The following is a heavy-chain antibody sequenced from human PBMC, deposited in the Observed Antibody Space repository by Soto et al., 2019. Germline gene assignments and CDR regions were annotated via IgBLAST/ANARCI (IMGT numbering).Heavy chain of an antibody. CDR1: GGPISSGGYY. CDR3: ARAVSMTVVFETDAPGKYYFDS. D-gene: IGHD3-22*01. J-gene: IGHJ5*01. Sequence: SETLSLTCTVSGGPISSGGYYWSWIRQHPGKGLEWIGYIYYSGSTYYNPSLKSRVTISVDTSKNQFSLKLSSVTAADTAVYYCARAVSMTVVFETDAPGKYYFDSWSQGTLVTVSS. CDR2: IYYSGST. V-gene: IGHV4-31*03.